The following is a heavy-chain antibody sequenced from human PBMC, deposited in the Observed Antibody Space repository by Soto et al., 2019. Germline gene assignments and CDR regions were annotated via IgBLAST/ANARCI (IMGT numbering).Heavy chain of an antibody. J-gene: IGHJ4*02. CDR3: ARAATYYGYGNGY. CDR1: GGSISIGGYY. CDR2: IYYSGST. D-gene: IGHD3-10*01. V-gene: IGHV4-31*03. Sequence: PSETLSLTCTVSGGSISIGGYYWSGIRQHPGKGLEWIGYIYYSGSTYYNPSLKSRVTISVDTSKNQFSLKLSSVTAADTAVYYCARAATYYGYGNGYWSQGTLDTVSS.